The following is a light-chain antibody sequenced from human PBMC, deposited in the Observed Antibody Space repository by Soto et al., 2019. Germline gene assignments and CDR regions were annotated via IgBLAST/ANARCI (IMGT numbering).Light chain of an antibody. V-gene: IGKV3D-20*02. CDR1: QSVSSSY. CDR2: EAY. Sequence: EIVLTQSPGSLSLSPGERATLSCRASQSVSSSYLAWYQQKPGQAPRLLIHEAYSRATGIPARFSGSGSGTDFTLTISSLEPEDSAVYYCQQRSDWPLITFGQGTKVDIK. CDR3: QQRSDWPLIT. J-gene: IGKJ1*01.